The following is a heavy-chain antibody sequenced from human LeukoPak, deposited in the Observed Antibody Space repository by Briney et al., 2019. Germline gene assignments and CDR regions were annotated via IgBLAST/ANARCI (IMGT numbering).Heavy chain of an antibody. D-gene: IGHD1-26*01. CDR2: ISGSGGST. J-gene: IGHJ4*02. CDR3: AKDLGRYRNNYFDC. V-gene: IGHV3-23*01. CDR1: GFTLSSYA. Sequence: GGSLRLSCAASGFTLSSYAMTWVRLAPGKGLEWVSAISGSGGSTYYADSMKGRFTISRDNSKNTLYLRMNSLRAEDTAVYYCAKDLGRYRNNYFDCWGQGTLITVSS.